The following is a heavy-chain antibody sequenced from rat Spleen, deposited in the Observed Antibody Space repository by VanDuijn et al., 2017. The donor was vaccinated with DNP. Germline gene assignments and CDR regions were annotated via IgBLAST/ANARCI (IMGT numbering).Heavy chain of an antibody. J-gene: IGHJ3*01. D-gene: IGHD1-12*03. CDR2: ISYDGSDT. CDR1: GITFSDHN. Sequence: EVQLVESGGGLVQPGRSLKLSCAVSGITFSDHNMAWVRQAPKTSLEWVAIISYDGSDTYYRDSMKGRFTISRDNAKSTLYLQMDSLRSEDTATYYCARSWGDDGYPPFAYWGQGTLVTVSS. V-gene: IGHV5-7*01. CDR3: ARSWGDDGYPPFAY.